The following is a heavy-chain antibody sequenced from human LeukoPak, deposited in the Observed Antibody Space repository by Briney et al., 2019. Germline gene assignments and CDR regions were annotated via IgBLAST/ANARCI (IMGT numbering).Heavy chain of an antibody. CDR1: GGSVSSGGYS. D-gene: IGHD3-16*01. J-gene: IGHJ6*02. CDR3: AIAALARYVYVSGRIASHWYYGRDV. Sequence: SQTLSLTCAVSGGSVSSGGYSWSWIRQTPGKGLERIGNIYHSGSTYYNTSLKRRVTTSVERSKNQISLKLSSVTPAGTAVYCCAIAALARYVYVSGRIASHWYYGRDVCGQGNTCSVSS. CDR2: IYHSGST. V-gene: IGHV4-30-2*01.